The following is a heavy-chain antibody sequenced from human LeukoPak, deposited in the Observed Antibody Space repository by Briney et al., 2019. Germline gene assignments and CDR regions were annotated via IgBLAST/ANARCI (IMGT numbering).Heavy chain of an antibody. CDR3: AKASSGSSSRPIDY. D-gene: IGHD3-10*01. J-gene: IGHJ4*02. V-gene: IGHV3-43*02. CDR1: GFTFHDYA. Sequence: GGSLRLSCVASGFTFHDYAMSWVRQVPGKGLEWVSLISGDGGSASYAASVKGRFTISRDISKNSLYLQMNSLRTEDTAFYYCAKASSGSSSRPIDYWGQGTLVTVSS. CDR2: ISGDGGSA.